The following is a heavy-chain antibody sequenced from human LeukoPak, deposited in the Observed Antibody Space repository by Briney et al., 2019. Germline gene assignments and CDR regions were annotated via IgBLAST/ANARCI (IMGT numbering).Heavy chain of an antibody. D-gene: IGHD6-13*01. V-gene: IGHV3-23*01. J-gene: IGHJ5*02. CDR2: ISAGGGST. CDR3: SKGHSSSWSDWFDP. Sequence: PGGSLRLSCAASGFTFSSYSMNWVRQAPGKGLEWVSTISAGGGSTYYADSVKGRFSISRDNSKTTLYLQMNSLRAEDTAVYYCSKGHSSSWSDWFDPWGQGTLVTVSS. CDR1: GFTFSSYS.